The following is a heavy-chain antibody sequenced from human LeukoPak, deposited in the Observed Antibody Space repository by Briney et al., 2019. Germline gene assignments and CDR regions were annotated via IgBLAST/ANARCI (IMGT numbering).Heavy chain of an antibody. J-gene: IGHJ4*02. V-gene: IGHV4-39*07. Sequence: PSETLSLTCSVSGGSIRSTTYYWGWTRQPPGKGLEWIGSIYYSGNTYYSPSLMSRVTISVDTSKNQFSLNLSSVTAADTAVYYCARAPHFFDTSGSRYYFDYWGQGALVTVSS. D-gene: IGHD3-22*01. CDR3: ARAPHFFDTSGSRYYFDY. CDR2: IYYSGNT. CDR1: GGSIRSTTYY.